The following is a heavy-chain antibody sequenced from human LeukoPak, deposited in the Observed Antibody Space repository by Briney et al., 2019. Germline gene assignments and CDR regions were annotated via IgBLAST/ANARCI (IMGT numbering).Heavy chain of an antibody. V-gene: IGHV1-8*01. CDR2: MNPHSGNT. D-gene: IGHD4-17*01. CDR1: GYTFTNYD. CDR3: ARLSSHYGDYKIDP. Sequence: ASVKVSCKASGYTFTNYDINWVRQATGQGLEWMGWMNPHSGNTGYAQKFQGRVTMTRNTSISTAYMELSSLRSEDTAVYYCARLSSHYGDYKIDPWGQGTLVTVSS. J-gene: IGHJ5*02.